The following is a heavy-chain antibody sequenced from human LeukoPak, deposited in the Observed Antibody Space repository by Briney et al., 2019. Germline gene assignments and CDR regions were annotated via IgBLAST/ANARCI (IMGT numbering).Heavy chain of an antibody. V-gene: IGHV1-2*02. J-gene: IGHJ4*02. D-gene: IGHD3-22*01. Sequence: ASVKVSCKASGYTFTGYYIHWVRQAPGQGLEWMGWINPNSGGTNYAQKFQGRVTMTRDTSISTAYMEMSRLRSDDTAVYYCARADARRTMIVVVMGYWGQGTLVTVSS. CDR2: INPNSGGT. CDR1: GYTFTGYY. CDR3: ARADARRTMIVVVMGY.